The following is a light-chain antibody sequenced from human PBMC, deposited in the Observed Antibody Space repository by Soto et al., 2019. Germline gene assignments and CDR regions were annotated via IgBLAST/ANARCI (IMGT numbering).Light chain of an antibody. Sequence: QSALTQPASVSGSPGQSITISCTGTSSDVGGYNFVSWYQQHPGKAPKLIIYEVSNRPSGVSNRFSGSKSGNTASLTMSGLQAEDEADYYCSSYTSSSSIYVFGTGTKLTVL. CDR3: SSYTSSSSIYV. V-gene: IGLV2-14*01. CDR1: SSDVGGYNF. CDR2: EVS. J-gene: IGLJ1*01.